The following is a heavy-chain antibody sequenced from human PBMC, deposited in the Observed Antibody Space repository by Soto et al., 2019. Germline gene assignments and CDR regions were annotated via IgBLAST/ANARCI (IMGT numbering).Heavy chain of an antibody. V-gene: IGHV1-18*01. Sequence: QVHLVQSGAEVKKPGASVKVSCKASGYTFTSYGITWVRQAPGQGLEWMGWISAHNGNTDYAQKLQGRVIVTRDTSTSTAYMEMRSLRSDDAAVYYCARGRYGDYWGQGALVTVSS. J-gene: IGHJ4*02. D-gene: IGHD1-1*01. CDR3: ARGRYGDY. CDR2: ISAHNGNT. CDR1: GYTFTSYG.